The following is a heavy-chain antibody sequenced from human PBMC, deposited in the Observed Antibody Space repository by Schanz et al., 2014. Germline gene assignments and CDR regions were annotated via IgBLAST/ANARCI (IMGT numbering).Heavy chain of an antibody. D-gene: IGHD7-27*01. V-gene: IGHV3-11*01. CDR3: ARENLNWEAFDI. CDR2: ISRDGTTS. Sequence: QVQLVESGGGLVKPGGSLSLSCAASGFIFKDYSMNWIRQAPGKGLEWLSYISRDGTTSYYADSVKGRFTISRDNAKNSLYLEMTSLRGEDTAVYYCARENLNWEAFDIWGQGTVVTVSS. J-gene: IGHJ3*02. CDR1: GFIFKDYS.